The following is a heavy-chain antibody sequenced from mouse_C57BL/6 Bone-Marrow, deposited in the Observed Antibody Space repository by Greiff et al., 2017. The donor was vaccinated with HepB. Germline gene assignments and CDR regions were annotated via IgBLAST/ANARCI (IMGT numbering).Heavy chain of an antibody. CDR2: IYPGSGST. J-gene: IGHJ3*01. CDR3: EGYINTVAY. CDR1: GFTINSDC. Sequence: QVQLQQPGAELVKPGASVKMSCNASGFTINSDCITWVKQRPGQSLEGIGDIYPGSGSTKYNEKFKSKATLTVDTSSSTAYLQLSSLTSEDSAVYYCEGYINTVAYWGQGTLVTVSA. D-gene: IGHD1-1*01. V-gene: IGHV1-55*01.